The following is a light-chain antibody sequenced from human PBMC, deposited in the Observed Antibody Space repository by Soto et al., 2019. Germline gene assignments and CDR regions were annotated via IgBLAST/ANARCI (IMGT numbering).Light chain of an antibody. CDR1: SNDVGGYNY. CDR2: DVS. Sequence: QSALTRPASVSGSPGQSITISCTGTSNDVGGYNYVSWYQQHPGKAPKLIIYDVSNRPSGVSNRFSGSKSGNTASLTISGLQAEDEADYYCSSYTSSSTYVVFGGGTKLTVL. J-gene: IGLJ2*01. CDR3: SSYTSSSTYVV. V-gene: IGLV2-14*01.